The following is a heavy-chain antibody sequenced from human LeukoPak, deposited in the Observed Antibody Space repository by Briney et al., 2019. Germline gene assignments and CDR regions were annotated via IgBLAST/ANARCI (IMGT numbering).Heavy chain of an antibody. D-gene: IGHD3-9*01. V-gene: IGHV3-21*01. CDR3: AREITYYDILTGSGGGAFDI. CDR2: ISSSSSYI. J-gene: IGHJ3*02. Sequence: GGSLRLSCAASGFTVSSNYMNWVRQAPGKGLEWVSSISSSSSYIYYADSVKGRFTISRDNAKNSLYLQMNSLRAEDTAVYYCAREITYYDILTGSGGGAFDIWGQGTMVTVSS. CDR1: GFTVSSNY.